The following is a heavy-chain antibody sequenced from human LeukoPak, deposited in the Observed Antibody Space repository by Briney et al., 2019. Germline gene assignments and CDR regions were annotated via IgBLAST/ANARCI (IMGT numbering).Heavy chain of an antibody. CDR2: ISYSGST. Sequence: SETLSLTCTVSGGSISSYYWSWIRQPPGKGLEWIGYISYSGSTNYNPSLKSRVTISVDTSKNQFSLKLSSVTAADTAVYYCARVNDILTGYHHGWFDPWGQGTLVTVSS. J-gene: IGHJ5*02. CDR1: GGSISSYY. V-gene: IGHV4-59*01. D-gene: IGHD3-9*01. CDR3: ARVNDILTGYHHGWFDP.